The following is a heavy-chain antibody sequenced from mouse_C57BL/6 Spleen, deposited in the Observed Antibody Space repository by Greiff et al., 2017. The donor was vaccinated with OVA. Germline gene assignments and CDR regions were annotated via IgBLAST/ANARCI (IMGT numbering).Heavy chain of an antibody. D-gene: IGHD2-5*01. V-gene: IGHV1-72*01. CDR2: IDPNSGGT. J-gene: IGHJ4*01. CDR3: ARDYSNPPRAMDY. CDR1: GYTFTSYW. Sequence: QVQLKQPGAELVKPGASVKLSCKASGYTFTSYWMHWVKQRPGRGLEWIGRIDPNSGGTKYNEKFKSKATLTVDKPSSTAYMQLSSLTSEDSAVYYCARDYSNPPRAMDYWGQGTSVTVSS.